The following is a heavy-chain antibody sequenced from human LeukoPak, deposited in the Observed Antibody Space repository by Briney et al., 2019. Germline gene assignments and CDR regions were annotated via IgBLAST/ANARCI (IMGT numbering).Heavy chain of an antibody. D-gene: IGHD3-3*01. CDR1: GYTFTSYG. Sequence: GESLKISCKASGYTFTSYGISWVRQAPGQGLEWMGWISAYNGNTNYAQKLQGRVTMTTDTSTSTAYMELRSLRSDDTAVYYCARDLFWSGYYSYDYWGQGTLVTVSS. CDR2: ISAYNGNT. CDR3: ARDLFWSGYYSYDY. J-gene: IGHJ4*02. V-gene: IGHV1-18*01.